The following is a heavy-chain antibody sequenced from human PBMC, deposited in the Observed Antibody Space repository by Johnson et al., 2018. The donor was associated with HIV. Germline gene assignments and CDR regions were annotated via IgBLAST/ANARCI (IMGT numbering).Heavy chain of an antibody. CDR2: INQDASEK. D-gene: IGHD3-22*01. V-gene: IGHV3-7*05. Sequence: EVQLVESGGGLVQPGGSLRLSCAAFDFTSSNYWMSWVRQAPGKGLEWVANINQDASEKYYVDSVRGRFTISRDNAKNSLFLQMDSLRAEDTAVYYCAKYHDYYDSSGSAFDIWGQGTMVTVSS. CDR1: DFTSSNYW. J-gene: IGHJ3*02. CDR3: AKYHDYYDSSGSAFDI.